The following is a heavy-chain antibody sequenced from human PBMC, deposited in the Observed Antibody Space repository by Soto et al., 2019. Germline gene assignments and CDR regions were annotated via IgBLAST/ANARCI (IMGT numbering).Heavy chain of an antibody. D-gene: IGHD6-13*01. CDR1: GGSISSYY. J-gene: IGHJ6*03. V-gene: IGHV4-59*01. Sequence: PSETLSLTCTVSGGSISSYYWSWIRQPPGKGLEWIGYIYYSGSTNYNPSLKSRVTISVDTSKNQFSLKLSSVTAADTAVYYCARMVHYYYYMDVWGKGTTVTVSS. CDR3: ARMVHYYYYMDV. CDR2: IYYSGST.